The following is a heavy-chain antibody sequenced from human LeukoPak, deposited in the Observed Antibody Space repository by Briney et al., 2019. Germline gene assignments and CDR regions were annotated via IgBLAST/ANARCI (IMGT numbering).Heavy chain of an antibody. V-gene: IGHV3-23*01. J-gene: IGHJ4*02. CDR3: AKDSDYYGSGSYQFDY. CDR1: GFTFSSYG. CDR2: ISGSGGST. D-gene: IGHD3-10*01. Sequence: GGSLRLSCAASGFTFSSYGMSWVRQAPGKGLEWVSAISGSGGSTYYADSVKGRFTISRDNSKNSLYLQMNSLRTEDTALYYCAKDSDYYGSGSYQFDYWGQGTLVTVSS.